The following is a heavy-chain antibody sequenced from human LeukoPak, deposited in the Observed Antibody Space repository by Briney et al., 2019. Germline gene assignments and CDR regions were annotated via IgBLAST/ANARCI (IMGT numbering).Heavy chain of an antibody. CDR3: TIDLMTGFSSGWHFAY. CDR2: IYSGGST. CDR1: GLTVSSNY. D-gene: IGHD6-19*01. J-gene: IGHJ4*02. Sequence: PGGSLRLSCAASGLTVSSNYMSWVRQAPGKGLEWVSLIYSGGSTYYADSVKGRFTISRDNSKNTLYLQMNSLSAEDTAVYYCTIDLMTGFSSGWHFAYWGQGTLVTVSS. V-gene: IGHV3-53*01.